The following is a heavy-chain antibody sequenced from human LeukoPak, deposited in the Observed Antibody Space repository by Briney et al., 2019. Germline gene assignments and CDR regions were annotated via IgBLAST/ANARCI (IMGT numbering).Heavy chain of an antibody. CDR3: AREGTSGTHLNWFDP. CDR2: LYYSGST. V-gene: IGHV4-59*01. D-gene: IGHD1-1*01. Sequence: PSETLSLTCSVSGGSISSYYWSWIRQPPGKGLEWIGYLYYSGSTNSNPALKSRVTMSVDTSKNQFSLKLRSVTAADTAVYYCAREGTSGTHLNWFDPWGQGTLVTVSS. J-gene: IGHJ5*02. CDR1: GGSISSYY.